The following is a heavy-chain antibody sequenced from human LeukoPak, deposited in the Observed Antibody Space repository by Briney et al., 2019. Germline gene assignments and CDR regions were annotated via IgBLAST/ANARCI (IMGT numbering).Heavy chain of an antibody. V-gene: IGHV4-4*07. CDR1: SGSISSYY. D-gene: IGHD3-3*01. J-gene: IGHJ4*02. CDR2: VYTSGST. Sequence: SETLSLTCTVSSGSISSYYWSWIRQPAGKGLEWIGRVYTSGSTNYNPSLKSRVTMSVDTSKNQFSLKLSSVTAADAAVYYCAREFPEDYDFWSGQGHYFDYWGQGTLVTVSS. CDR3: AREFPEDYDFWSGQGHYFDY.